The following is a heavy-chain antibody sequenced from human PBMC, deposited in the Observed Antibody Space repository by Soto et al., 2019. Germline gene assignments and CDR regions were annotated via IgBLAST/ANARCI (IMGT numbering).Heavy chain of an antibody. D-gene: IGHD5-18*01. J-gene: IGHJ6*02. CDR1: GFTFSSYA. Sequence: GSLRLSCAASGFTFSSYAMSWVRQAPGKGLEWVSAISGSGGSTYYADSVKGRFTISRDNSKNTLYLQMNSLRAEDTAVYYCAKDRSYGPSHYYYYYYYGMDVWGQGTTVTVSS. CDR3: AKDRSYGPSHYYYYYYYGMDV. V-gene: IGHV3-23*01. CDR2: ISGSGGST.